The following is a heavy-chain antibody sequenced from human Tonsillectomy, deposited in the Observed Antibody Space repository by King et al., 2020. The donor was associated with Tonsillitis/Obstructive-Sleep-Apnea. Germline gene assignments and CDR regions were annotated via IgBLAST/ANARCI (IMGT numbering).Heavy chain of an antibody. V-gene: IGHV3-23*04. CDR1: GFTFSSYA. CDR2: ISGSGGTT. J-gene: IGHJ3*02. D-gene: IGHD3-10*01. Sequence: VQLVESGGGLVQPGGSLRLSCAASGFTFSSYAMRWVRQAPGKGLEWVSSISGSGGTTFYAGSVKGRFTISRDNSKNTLFLQMSSLRAEDTAVYYCAKEPPTMVRAVSADAFDIWGQGTMVTVSS. CDR3: AKEPPTMVRAVSADAFDI.